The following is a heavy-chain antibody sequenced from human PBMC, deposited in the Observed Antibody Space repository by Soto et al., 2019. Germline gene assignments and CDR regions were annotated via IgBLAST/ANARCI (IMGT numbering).Heavy chain of an antibody. Sequence: EVQLVESGGGLVQPGRSLRLYCAASGFTFDNYAMHWVRQGPGKGLEWVSGINWNSVTFDYADSMKGRFTISRDNAKNSLYLQMDSLRPEDTGFYYCARDHDEDFGYDLDYFDFWGRGTLVIVSS. CDR1: GFTFDNYA. V-gene: IGHV3-9*01. CDR2: INWNSVTF. J-gene: IGHJ4*02. D-gene: IGHD5-12*01. CDR3: ARDHDEDFGYDLDYFDF.